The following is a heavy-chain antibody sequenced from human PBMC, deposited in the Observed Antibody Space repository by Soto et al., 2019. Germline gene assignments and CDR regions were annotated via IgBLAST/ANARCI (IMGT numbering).Heavy chain of an antibody. CDR3: ARGVQWLVNQRFLGD. J-gene: IGHJ4*02. CDR2: ISSSSSYI. D-gene: IGHD6-19*01. Sequence: EVQLVESGGGLVKPGGSLRLSCAASGFTFSSYSMNWVRQAPGKGLEWVSSISSSSSYIYYADSVKGRFTISRDNAKNSLYLQMNSLRAEDTAVYYCARGVQWLVNQRFLGDWGQGTLVTVSS. V-gene: IGHV3-21*01. CDR1: GFTFSSYS.